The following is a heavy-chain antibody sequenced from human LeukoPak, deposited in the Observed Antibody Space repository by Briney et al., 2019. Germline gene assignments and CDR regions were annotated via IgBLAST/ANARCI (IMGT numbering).Heavy chain of an antibody. CDR1: GFTFNTYG. D-gene: IGHD6-13*01. V-gene: IGHV3-23*01. CDR2: LSDSGGGT. J-gene: IGHJ5*02. Sequence: GGSLRLSCAASGFTFNTYGMTWVRQAPGKQLEWVSTLSDSGGGTYYADSVRGRFTISRDNSRNTLYLQMHSLRVEDTAVYYCAKDRPYITSWYGCSTPWGQGTLVTVSS. CDR3: AKDRPYITSWYGCSTP.